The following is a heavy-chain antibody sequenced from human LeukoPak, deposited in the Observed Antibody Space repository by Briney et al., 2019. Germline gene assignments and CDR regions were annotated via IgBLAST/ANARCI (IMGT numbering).Heavy chain of an antibody. J-gene: IGHJ4*02. CDR2: IYYSGST. V-gene: IGHV4-31*03. CDR1: GDSISSSGYY. CDR3: ARVAHSGSLDY. D-gene: IGHD1-26*01. Sequence: SETLSLTCSVSGDSISSSGYYWNWIRQPPGKGLEWIGYIYYSGSTYYNPSLKSRVTISVDTSKNQFSLKLSSVTAADTAVYYCARVAHSGSLDYWGQGTLVTVSS.